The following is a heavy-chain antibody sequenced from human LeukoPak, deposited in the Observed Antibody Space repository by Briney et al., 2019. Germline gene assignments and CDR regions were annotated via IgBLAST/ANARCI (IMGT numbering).Heavy chain of an antibody. D-gene: IGHD2-15*01. CDR1: GFIFSNDA. Sequence: PGGSLRLSCAASGFIFSNDAMHWVRQAPGKGLEWVSTITDVGDIFYTYSVRGRFTISRDNSKNTVYMQMDGLRAEDTAVYYCTRDRGGSPTDVFDYWGQGTLVTVSS. V-gene: IGHV3-23*01. CDR2: ITDVGDI. J-gene: IGHJ4*02. CDR3: TRDRGGSPTDVFDY.